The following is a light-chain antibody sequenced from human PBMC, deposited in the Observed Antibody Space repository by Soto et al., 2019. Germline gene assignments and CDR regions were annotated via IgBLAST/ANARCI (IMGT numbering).Light chain of an antibody. Sequence: QSALTQPASVSGSPGQSITISCTGTSSYVGGYNYVSWYQQHPGKDPKLMIYDVSNRPSGVSNRFSGSKSGNTASLTISGLQAEDEADYYFSSYTSSSTLVFGVGTKLTVL. CDR2: DVS. CDR1: SSYVGGYNY. V-gene: IGLV2-14*01. CDR3: SSYTSSSTLV. J-gene: IGLJ3*02.